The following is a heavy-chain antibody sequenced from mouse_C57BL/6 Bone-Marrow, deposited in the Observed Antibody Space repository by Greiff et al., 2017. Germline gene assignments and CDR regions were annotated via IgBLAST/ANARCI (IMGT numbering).Heavy chain of an antibody. J-gene: IGHJ1*03. CDR3: AREDWDWYFDV. CDR2: IDPSDSYT. CDR1: GYTFTSYW. V-gene: IGHV1-50*01. D-gene: IGHD4-1*01. Sequence: QVQLQQPGAELVKPGASVKLSCKASGYTFTSYWMPWVKQRPGQGLEWIGEIDPSDSYTNYNQKFKGKATLTVDTSSSTAYMQRSSLTSEDAAVYYCAREDWDWYFDVWGTGTTVTVSS.